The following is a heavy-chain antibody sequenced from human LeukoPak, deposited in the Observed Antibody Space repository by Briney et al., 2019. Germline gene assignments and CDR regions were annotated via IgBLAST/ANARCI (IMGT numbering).Heavy chain of an antibody. CDR1: GFTFSSYS. Sequence: GGSLRLSCAASGFTFSSYSMNWVRQAPGKGLEWVSSISSSSSYIYYADSVKGRFTISRDNAKNPLYLQMNSLRTEHTAVYYLGRDGFFDRSGYRKFLQQWGQGTLVTVSS. J-gene: IGHJ1*01. CDR2: ISSSSSYI. V-gene: IGHV3-21*01. D-gene: IGHD3-22*01. CDR3: GRDGFFDRSGYRKFLQQ.